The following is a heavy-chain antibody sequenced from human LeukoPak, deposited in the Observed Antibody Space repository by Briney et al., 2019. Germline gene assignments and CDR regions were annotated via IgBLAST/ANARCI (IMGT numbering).Heavy chain of an antibody. D-gene: IGHD3-22*01. V-gene: IGHV5-51*01. J-gene: IGHJ6*03. CDR2: IYPGDSDT. Sequence: GASLKISCKGSGSSFTSDWIGWVRQMPGKGLEWMGIIYPGDSDTRYSPSFQGQVTISADKSISTAYLQWSSLKASDTAMYYCARFRYYYDSSGYYSDYYYYYYMDVWGKGTTVTVSS. CDR1: GSSFTSDW. CDR3: ARFRYYYDSSGYYSDYYYYYYMDV.